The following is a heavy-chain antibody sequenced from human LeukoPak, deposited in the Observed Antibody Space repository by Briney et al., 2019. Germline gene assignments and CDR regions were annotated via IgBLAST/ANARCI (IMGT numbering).Heavy chain of an antibody. CDR1: GYAFTSYD. CDR3: ARGSRVSTIFRTY. D-gene: IGHD3-9*01. J-gene: IGHJ4*02. CDR2: MNPNSGNT. Sequence: GASVKVSCKASGYAFTSYDIKWVREATGQGLEWMGWMNPNSGNTGYAQKFQGRVTMTRNTSISTAYMELSSLRSEDTAVYYCARGSRVSTIFRTYWGQGTLVTVSS. V-gene: IGHV1-8*01.